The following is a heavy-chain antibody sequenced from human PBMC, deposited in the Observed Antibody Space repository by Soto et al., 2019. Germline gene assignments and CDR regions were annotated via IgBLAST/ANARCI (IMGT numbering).Heavy chain of an antibody. D-gene: IGHD5-12*01. J-gene: IGHJ4*02. V-gene: IGHV4-34*01. CDR3: ARGRGYSGYDQGYYFDY. Sequence: ETLSLTCAVYGGSFSGYYWSWIRQPPGKGLEWIGEINHSGSTNYNPSLKSRVTISVDTSKNQFSLKLSSVTAADTAVYYCARGRGYSGYDQGYYFDYWGQGTLVTVSS. CDR2: INHSGST. CDR1: GGSFSGYY.